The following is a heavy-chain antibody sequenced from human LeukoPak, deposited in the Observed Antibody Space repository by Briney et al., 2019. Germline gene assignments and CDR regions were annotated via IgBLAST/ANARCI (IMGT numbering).Heavy chain of an antibody. Sequence: LSLTCAVYGGSFSGYYWSWIRQPPGKGLEWVSYISSSGSTIYYADSVKGRFTISRDNAKNSLYLQMNSLRAEDTAVYYCARDLGSGSYYYYYYGMDVWGQGTTVTVSS. D-gene: IGHD3-10*01. J-gene: IGHJ6*02. CDR1: GGSFSGYY. CDR2: ISSSGSTI. CDR3: ARDLGSGSYYYYYYGMDV. V-gene: IGHV3-11*01.